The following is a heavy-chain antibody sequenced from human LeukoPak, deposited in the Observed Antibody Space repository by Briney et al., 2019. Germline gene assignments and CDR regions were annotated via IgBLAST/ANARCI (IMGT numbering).Heavy chain of an antibody. J-gene: IGHJ5*02. CDR3: AADRAPTDPYKWVDP. Sequence: SVKVSCKASGFTFTDSSVHRMRQARGQSPEWIGWIVVGSGDTNYAQKFQERVTITRDTSASTAYMELSSLRPEDTAVYYCAADRAPTDPYKWVDPWGQGTQVIVSS. CDR2: IVVGSGDT. CDR1: GFTFTDSS. V-gene: IGHV1-58*01. D-gene: IGHD1-1*01.